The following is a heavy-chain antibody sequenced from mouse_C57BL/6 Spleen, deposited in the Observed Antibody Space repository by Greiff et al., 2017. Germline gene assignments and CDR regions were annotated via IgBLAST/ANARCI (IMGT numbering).Heavy chain of an antibody. CDR2: IDPNSGGT. D-gene: IGHD2-4*01. J-gene: IGHJ3*01. V-gene: IGHV1-72*01. CDR3: ARYDYDVEFAY. CDR1: GYTFTSYW. Sequence: QVQLKQPGAELVKPGASVKLSCKASGYTFTSYWMHWVKQRPGRGLEWIGRIDPNSGGTKYNEKFKSKATLTVDKPSSTAYMQLSSLTSEDSAVYYCARYDYDVEFAYWGQGTLVTVSA.